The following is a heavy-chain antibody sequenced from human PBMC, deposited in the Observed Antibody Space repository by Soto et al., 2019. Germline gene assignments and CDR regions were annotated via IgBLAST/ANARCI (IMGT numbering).Heavy chain of an antibody. J-gene: IGHJ6*02. CDR1: GYTFTSYD. CDR2: MNPNSGNT. Sequence: ASVKVSCKASGYTFTSYDINWVRQATGQGLEWMGWMNPNSGNTGYAQKFQGRVTMTRNTSISTAYMELSSRRSEDTAVYYCARGNYIVVVPAARYYGMDVWGQGTTVTVSS. D-gene: IGHD2-2*01. V-gene: IGHV1-8*01. CDR3: ARGNYIVVVPAARYYGMDV.